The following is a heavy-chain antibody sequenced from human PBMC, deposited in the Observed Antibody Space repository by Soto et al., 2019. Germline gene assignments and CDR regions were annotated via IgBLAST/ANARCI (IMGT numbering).Heavy chain of an antibody. V-gene: IGHV3-30-3*01. Sequence: PGGSLRLSCAASGFTFSSYPMHWLRQAPGKGLEWVALLSYDGSDKYYADSVKGRFFIYRDNPQNTLYLQMNSLRVEDTAVYYCARWNVQHDSYGYFWGQGTLVTVSS. J-gene: IGHJ4*02. D-gene: IGHD5-18*01. CDR3: ARWNVQHDSYGYF. CDR1: GFTFSSYP. CDR2: LSYDGSDK.